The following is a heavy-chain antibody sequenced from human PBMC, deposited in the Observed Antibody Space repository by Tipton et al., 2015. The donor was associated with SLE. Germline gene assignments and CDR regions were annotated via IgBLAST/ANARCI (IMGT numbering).Heavy chain of an antibody. V-gene: IGHV4-61*05. CDR3: ARGWGYDSLYYYYGMDV. CDR2: IYYSGST. CDR1: GGSIRSSRHF. Sequence: TLSLTCTVSGGSIRSSRHFWGWIRQPPGKGLEWIGYIYYSGSTNYNPSLKSRVTISVDTSKNQFSLKLSSVTAADTAVYYCARGWGYDSLYYYYGMDVWGQGTTVTVSS. D-gene: IGHD5-12*01. J-gene: IGHJ6*02.